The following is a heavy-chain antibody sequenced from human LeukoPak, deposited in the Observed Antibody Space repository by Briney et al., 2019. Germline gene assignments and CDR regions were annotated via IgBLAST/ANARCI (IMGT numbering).Heavy chain of an antibody. V-gene: IGHV4-34*01. CDR2: INHSGST. CDR1: GFTFSDYY. D-gene: IGHD3-10*01. CDR3: ARQRGITMVRGVRTVPRFFDL. J-gene: IGHJ2*01. Sequence: GSLRLSCAASGFTFSDYYMSWIRQAPGKGLEWIGEINHSGSTNYNPSLKSRVTISVDTSKNQFSLKLSSVTAADTAVYYCARQRGITMVRGVRTVPRFFDLWGRGTLVTVSS.